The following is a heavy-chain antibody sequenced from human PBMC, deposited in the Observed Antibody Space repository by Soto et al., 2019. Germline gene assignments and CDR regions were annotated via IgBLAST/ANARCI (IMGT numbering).Heavy chain of an antibody. J-gene: IGHJ4*02. CDR2: IWYDGSNK. D-gene: IGHD5-12*01. Sequence: VAVIWYDGSNKYYADSVKGRFTISRDNSKNTLYLQMNSLRAEDTAVYYCARVRRDGYNFFDYWGQGTLVTVSS. CDR3: ARVRRDGYNFFDY. V-gene: IGHV3-33*01.